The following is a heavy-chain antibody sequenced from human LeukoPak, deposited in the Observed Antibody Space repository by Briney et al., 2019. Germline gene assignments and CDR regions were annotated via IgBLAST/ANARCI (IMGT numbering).Heavy chain of an antibody. CDR2: IYHSGST. CDR1: GGSISSSNW. V-gene: IGHV4-4*02. D-gene: IGHD3-22*01. Sequence: SETLSLTCAVSGGSISSSNWWSWVRQPPGKGLEWIGEIYHSGSTNYNPSLKSRVTISVDTSKSQSSLKLSSVTAADTAVYYCARGRIYYDSTGYGYWGQGTLVTVSS. CDR3: ARGRIYYDSTGYGY. J-gene: IGHJ4*02.